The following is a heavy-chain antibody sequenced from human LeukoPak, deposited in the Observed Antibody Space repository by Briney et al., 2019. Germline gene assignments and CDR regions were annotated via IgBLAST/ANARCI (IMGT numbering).Heavy chain of an antibody. CDR3: ARGYYDSSGYYYVADY. V-gene: IGHV4-61*02. D-gene: IGHD3-22*01. J-gene: IGHJ4*02. CDR1: GGSISSGSYY. CDR2: IYISGST. Sequence: SETLSLTCTVSGGSISSGSYYWSWIRQPAGKGLEWIGRIYISGSTNYNPSLKSRVTISVDTSKNQFSLKLSSVTAADTAVYYCARGYYDSSGYYYVADYWGQGTLVTVSS.